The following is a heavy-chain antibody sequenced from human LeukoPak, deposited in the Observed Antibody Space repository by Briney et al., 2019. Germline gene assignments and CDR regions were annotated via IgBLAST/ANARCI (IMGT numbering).Heavy chain of an antibody. CDR1: GYTFTSYG. CDR2: ISAYNGNT. Sequence: ASVKVSCKASGYTFTSYGISWVRQAPRQGLEWMGWISAYNGNTNYAQKLQGRVTMTTDTSTSTAYMELRSLRSDDTAVYYCAGSRLTYSSGYYSYWGQGTLVTVSS. D-gene: IGHD3-22*01. V-gene: IGHV1-18*01. J-gene: IGHJ4*02. CDR3: AGSRLTYSSGYYSY.